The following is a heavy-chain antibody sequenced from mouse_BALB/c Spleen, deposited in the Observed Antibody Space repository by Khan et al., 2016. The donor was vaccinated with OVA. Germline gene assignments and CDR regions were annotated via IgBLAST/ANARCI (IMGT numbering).Heavy chain of an antibody. CDR1: GYSITSGYN. V-gene: IGHV3-1*02. CDR2: IHYSGST. CDR3: ARAGYYPYFDV. D-gene: IGHD2-3*01. J-gene: IGHJ1*01. Sequence: EVQLQESGPDLVKPSQSLSLTCTVTGYSITSGYNWHWIRQFPGNKLEWMGYIHYSGSTNYSPSLKSRISITRDTSKNQFFLQLNSVTTEDTATXDCARAGYYPYFDVWGAGTTVTVSS.